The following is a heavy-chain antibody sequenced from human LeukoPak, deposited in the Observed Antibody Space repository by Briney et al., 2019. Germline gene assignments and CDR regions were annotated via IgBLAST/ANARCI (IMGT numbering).Heavy chain of an antibody. CDR2: ISAYNGNT. J-gene: IGHJ4*02. Sequence: ASVKVSCKASGYTFTSYGISWVRQAPGLGLEWMGWISAYNGNTNYAQKFQGRVTMATDTSTSTAYMELRSLRSDDTAVYYCARQVDTTMALPDYWGQGTLVTVSS. CDR1: GYTFTSYG. D-gene: IGHD5-18*01. V-gene: IGHV1-18*01. CDR3: ARQVDTTMALPDY.